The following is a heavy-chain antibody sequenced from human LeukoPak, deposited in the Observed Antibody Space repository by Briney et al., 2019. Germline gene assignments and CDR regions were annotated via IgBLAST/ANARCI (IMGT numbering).Heavy chain of an antibody. CDR3: ARRGYDSSGYYHFDY. CDR2: ITPDSGGA. D-gene: IGHD3-22*01. J-gene: IGHJ4*02. CDR1: GYRFTGYY. Sequence: ASVKVSCKASGYRFTGYYIHWVRQAPGQGLEWMGWITPDSGGANYAQKFQGRVTMTRDTSISTAYMELRRLGSDDTAVYYCARRGYDSSGYYHFDYWGQGILVTVSS. V-gene: IGHV1-2*02.